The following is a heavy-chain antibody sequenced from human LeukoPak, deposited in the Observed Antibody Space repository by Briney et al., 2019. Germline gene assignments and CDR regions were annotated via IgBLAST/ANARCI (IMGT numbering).Heavy chain of an antibody. CDR1: GFNFDEHG. J-gene: IGHJ2*01. CDR2: INWDGGST. D-gene: IGHD3-22*01. V-gene: IGHV3-20*04. CDR3: AGGDRSGWYFDL. Sequence: GSLRLSCAGSGFNFDEHGMSWGRQAPGEGLEWVSGINWDGGSTGYAGSVKGRFTISRDNAKNSLYLEMNSLRAEDTALYYCAGGDRSGWYFDLWGRGTLVTVSS.